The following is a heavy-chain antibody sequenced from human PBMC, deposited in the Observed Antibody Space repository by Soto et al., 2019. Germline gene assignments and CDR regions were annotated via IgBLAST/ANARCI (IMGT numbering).Heavy chain of an antibody. D-gene: IGHD4-17*01. V-gene: IGHV3-23*01. CDR1: GFTFSSYA. Sequence: EVQLLESGGGLVQPGGSLRLSCAASGFTFSSYAMSWVRQAPGKGLEWVSAISGSGGSTYYADSVKGRFTISRDNSKNTLYLQMNSLRAEDTAVYYCAKDGTDYGDYVPPRTFDYWGQGTLVTVSS. CDR2: ISGSGGST. CDR3: AKDGTDYGDYVPPRTFDY. J-gene: IGHJ4*02.